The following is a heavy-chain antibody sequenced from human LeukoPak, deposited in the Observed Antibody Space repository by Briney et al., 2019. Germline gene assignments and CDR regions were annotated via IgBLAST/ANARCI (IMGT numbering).Heavy chain of an antibody. CDR2: INCSGGGT. CDR3: VRDYGAYPIPHVIDV. Sequence: ASVKVSCKASGYTFTSYYMHLVRPAPGQGLGWMGIINCSGGGTTYAQKLQGRVTLSRDTSTKTVNMELRSLTSEDTAVYYCVRDYGAYPIPHVIDVWGQGTMVTVSS. CDR1: GYTFTSYY. D-gene: IGHD2-2*02. V-gene: IGHV1-46*04. J-gene: IGHJ3*01.